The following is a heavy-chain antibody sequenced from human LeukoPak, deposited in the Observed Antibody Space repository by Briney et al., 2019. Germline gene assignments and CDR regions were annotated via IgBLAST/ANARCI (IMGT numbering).Heavy chain of an antibody. CDR3: ARDGYGNNYMDV. CDR2: IYSGGTT. V-gene: IGHV3-53*01. Sequence: PGGSLRLSCAASGFSVSSNFMSWVRQAPGKGLEWVSVIYSGGTTYYADSVKGRFTISRDNSKNTLSLQMNNLRAEDTAVCYCARDGYGNNYMDVWGKGTTVTVSS. J-gene: IGHJ6*04. CDR1: GFSVSSNF. D-gene: IGHD1/OR15-1a*01.